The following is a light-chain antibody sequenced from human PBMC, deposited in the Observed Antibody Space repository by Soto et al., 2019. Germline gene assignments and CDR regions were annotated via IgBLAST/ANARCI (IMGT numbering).Light chain of an antibody. J-gene: IGKJ4*01. V-gene: IGKV1-6*01. Sequence: AIQMTQSPSSLSASVGDTVTITCRASQGIRNDLGWYQQKPGKAPNLLIYATSSLQSGDPSRFSGSGSGTDFTLTISSLQPEDFATYYCLQDYDYPLTFGGGTTVEVK. CDR2: ATS. CDR1: QGIRND. CDR3: LQDYDYPLT.